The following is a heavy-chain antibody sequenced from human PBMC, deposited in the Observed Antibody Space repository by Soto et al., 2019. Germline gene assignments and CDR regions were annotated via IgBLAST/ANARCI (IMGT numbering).Heavy chain of an antibody. CDR1: DFTFSSYG. V-gene: IGHV3-30*18. CDR3: AKGGYYGSGSYYNLYYGMDV. CDR2: ISYDGSNK. J-gene: IGHJ6*01. Sequence: WGSLRISCVSSDFTFSSYGMHWVGQAPGRGLEPVAVISYDGSNKYYADSVKGRFTISRDNSKNTLYLQMNSLRAEDTAVYYCAKGGYYGSGSYYNLYYGMDVWGQGTPVTVSS. D-gene: IGHD3-10*01.